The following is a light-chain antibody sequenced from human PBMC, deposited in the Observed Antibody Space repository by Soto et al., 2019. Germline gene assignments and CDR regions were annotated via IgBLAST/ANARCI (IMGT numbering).Light chain of an antibody. CDR1: SSDVGGYNY. CDR3: SSYTSSSTRV. J-gene: IGLJ2*01. V-gene: IGLV2-14*01. CDR2: EVS. Sequence: QSALTQPPSASGSPGQSVTISCTGTSSDVGGYNYVSWHQQHPGKAPKLIIYEVSNRPSGVSNRFSGSKSGNTASLTISGLQAEDEADYYCSSYTSSSTRVFGGGTKVTVL.